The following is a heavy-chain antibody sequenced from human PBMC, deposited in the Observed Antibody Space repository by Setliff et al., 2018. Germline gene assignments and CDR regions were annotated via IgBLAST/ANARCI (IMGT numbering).Heavy chain of an antibody. CDR3: ARDLIRWAAAVSDAFDI. D-gene: IGHD2-2*01. J-gene: IGHJ3*02. V-gene: IGHV1-8*01. Sequence: ASVKVSCKASGYTFTSYDINWVRQATGQGLEWMGWMNPNSGNTGYAQKFQGRVTMTTDTSTSTAYMELRSLRSDDTAVYYCARDLIRWAAAVSDAFDIWGQGTMVTVSS. CDR1: GYTFTSYD. CDR2: MNPNSGNT.